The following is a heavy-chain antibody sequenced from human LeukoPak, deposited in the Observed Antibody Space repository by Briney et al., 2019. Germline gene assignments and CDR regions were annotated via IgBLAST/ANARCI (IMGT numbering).Heavy chain of an antibody. J-gene: IGHJ3*02. Sequence: SETLSLTCTVSGGSISSSSYYWGWIRQPPGKGLEWIGSIYYSGSTYYNPSLKSRVTISVDTSKNQFSLKLSSVTAADTAVYYCARKLLPYSSGWYQAAFDIWGQGTMVTVSS. CDR1: GGSISSSSYY. CDR2: IYYSGST. D-gene: IGHD6-19*01. V-gene: IGHV4-39*01. CDR3: ARKLLPYSSGWYQAAFDI.